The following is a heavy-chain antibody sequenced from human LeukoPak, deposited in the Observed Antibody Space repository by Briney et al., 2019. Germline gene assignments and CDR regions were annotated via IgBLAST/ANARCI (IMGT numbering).Heavy chain of an antibody. CDR2: INSDGSST. D-gene: IGHD4-17*01. J-gene: IGHJ3*02. V-gene: IGHV3-74*01. CDR3: ARGQYGEYAFGM. CDR1: GFTFSNSW. Sequence: PGGSLRLSCAASGFTFSNSWMHWVRQGPGKGLVWVSRINSDGSSTNYADSVKGRFTISRDNAKNTLYMQMNSLRVEDTAVYYCARGQYGEYAFGMWGQGTMVTVSS.